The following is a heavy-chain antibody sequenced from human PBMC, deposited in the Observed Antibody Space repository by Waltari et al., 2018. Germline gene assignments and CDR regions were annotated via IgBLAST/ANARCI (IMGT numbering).Heavy chain of an antibody. Sequence: EVQLLESGGGLVQPGGSLRLSCAASGFTFSSYAMSWVRQAPGKGLEWVSAISGSGGSTYYADSVKGRFTISRDNAKNTLYLQMNSLRAEDTAVYYCAKDSDFWSGFFDYWGQGTLVTVSS. D-gene: IGHD3-3*01. CDR2: ISGSGGST. V-gene: IGHV3-23*01. CDR3: AKDSDFWSGFFDY. CDR1: GFTFSSYA. J-gene: IGHJ4*02.